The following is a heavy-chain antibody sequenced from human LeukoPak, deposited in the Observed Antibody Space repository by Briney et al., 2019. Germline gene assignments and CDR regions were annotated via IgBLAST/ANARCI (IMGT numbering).Heavy chain of an antibody. CDR1: GYTFTSYH. CDR3: ARAQGSYYHYYMDV. Sequence: ASAKVSCKASGYTFTSYHLHWVRQAPGQGLEWMGIINPSGGSPNYAQKFQGRVTMTRDMSTSTVNMELSSLRSEDTAVYYCARAQGSYYHYYMDVWGKGTTVTVSS. CDR2: INPSGGSP. D-gene: IGHD1-26*01. V-gene: IGHV1-46*01. J-gene: IGHJ6*03.